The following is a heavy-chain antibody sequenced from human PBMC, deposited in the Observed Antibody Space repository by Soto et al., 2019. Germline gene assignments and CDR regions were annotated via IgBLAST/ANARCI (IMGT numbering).Heavy chain of an antibody. V-gene: IGHV5-51*01. D-gene: IGHD3-22*01. CDR2: IYPFDSYT. CDR3: ARRRSLLLTDDFDI. Sequence: PGESLKISCNFSLYIFTIYFIFFFLHIPFKGLYFILIIYPFDSYTRYIPSFQCQVTISADKSISTAYLQWSSLKASDTAMYYCARRRSLLLTDDFDIWGQGTMV. CDR1: LYIFTIYF. J-gene: IGHJ3*02.